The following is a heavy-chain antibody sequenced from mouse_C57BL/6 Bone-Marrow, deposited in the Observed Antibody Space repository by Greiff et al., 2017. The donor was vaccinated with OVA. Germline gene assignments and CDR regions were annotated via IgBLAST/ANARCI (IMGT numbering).Heavy chain of an antibody. J-gene: IGHJ3*01. V-gene: IGHV1-82*01. Sequence: VHLVESGPELVKPGASVKISCKASGYAFSSSWMNWVKQRPGKGLEWIGRIYPGDGDTNYNGKFKGKATLTADKSSSTAYMQLSSLTSEDSAVYFCARPGVYGSSWGWFAYWGQGTLVTVSA. CDR3: ARPGVYGSSWGWFAY. CDR2: IYPGDGDT. D-gene: IGHD1-1*01. CDR1: GYAFSSSW.